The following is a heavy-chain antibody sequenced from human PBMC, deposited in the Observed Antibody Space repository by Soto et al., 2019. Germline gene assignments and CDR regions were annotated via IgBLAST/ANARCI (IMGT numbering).Heavy chain of an antibody. J-gene: IGHJ4*02. D-gene: IGHD7-27*01. CDR2: ISNDGSNR. CDR3: AKAIDDTGVDDY. CDR1: GFSFKSYG. Sequence: QVQVVESGGGVVQPGTSLRLSCVASGFSFKSYGMHWVRQAPGKGLEWVAFISNDGSNRYYEDSVKGRFTVSRDNSKNTVSLQMNSLRPEDTALYYCAKAIDDTGVDDYWGQGTHVIVSS. V-gene: IGHV3-30*18.